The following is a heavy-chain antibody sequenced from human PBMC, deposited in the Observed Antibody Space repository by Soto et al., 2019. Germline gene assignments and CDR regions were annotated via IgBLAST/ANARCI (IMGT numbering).Heavy chain of an antibody. CDR1: EFTFSSYA. V-gene: IGHV3-30-3*01. J-gene: IGHJ6*02. CDR2: ISFDGSNE. CDR3: ARPIPRWSYHYGMDV. D-gene: IGHD2-15*01. Sequence: QLVESGGRGVQPGRSLRLSCAASEFTFSSYAMHWVRQAPGRGLEWLALISFDGSNEYYADSVKGRFIISRDNSKNMVYLQMNSLRPDDTAIYYCARPIPRWSYHYGMDVWGQGTTVTVFS.